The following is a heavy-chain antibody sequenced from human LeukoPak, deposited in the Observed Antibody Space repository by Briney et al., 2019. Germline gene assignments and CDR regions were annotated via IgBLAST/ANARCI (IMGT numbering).Heavy chain of an antibody. CDR1: GFTFSSYA. CDR3: TKEPRERGRGWFDP. Sequence: GGSLRLSCAASGFTFSSYAMHWVRQAPGKGLEWVAVISYDGSNKYYADSVKGRFTISRDNSKNTLYLQMNSLRAEDTAVYYCTKEPRERGRGWFDPWGQGTLVTVSS. D-gene: IGHD1-14*01. J-gene: IGHJ5*02. CDR2: ISYDGSNK. V-gene: IGHV3-30-3*01.